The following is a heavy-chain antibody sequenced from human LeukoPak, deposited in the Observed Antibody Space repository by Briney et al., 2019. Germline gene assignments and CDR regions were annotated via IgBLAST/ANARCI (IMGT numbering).Heavy chain of an antibody. Sequence: PSGTLSLTCAVSGGSISSSNWWSWVRQPPGKGLEWIGEIYHSGSTNYNPSLKSRVTISVDKSKNQFSLKLSSVTAADTAVYYCARVGVEQQLEFDYWGQGTLVTVSS. V-gene: IGHV4-4*02. D-gene: IGHD6-13*01. CDR1: GGSISSSNW. J-gene: IGHJ4*02. CDR2: IYHSGST. CDR3: ARVGVEQQLEFDY.